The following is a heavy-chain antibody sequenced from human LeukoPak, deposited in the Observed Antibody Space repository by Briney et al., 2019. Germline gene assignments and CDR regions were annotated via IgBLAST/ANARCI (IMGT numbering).Heavy chain of an antibody. D-gene: IGHD2-21*01. J-gene: IGHJ6*03. CDR1: GGSISSSSYY. CDR3: ASSSYPHYYYYYMDV. CDR2: IYYSGST. Sequence: SETLSLTCTVSGGSISSSSYYWGWIRQPPGKGLEWIGYIYYSGSTNYNPSLKSRVTISVDTSKNQFSLKLSSVTAADTAVYYCASSSYPHYYYYYMDVWGKGTTVTVSS. V-gene: IGHV4-61*05.